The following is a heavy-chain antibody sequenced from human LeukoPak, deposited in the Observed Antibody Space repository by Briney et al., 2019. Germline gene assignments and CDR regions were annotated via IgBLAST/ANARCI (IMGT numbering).Heavy chain of an antibody. CDR2: IYYAATT. J-gene: IGHJ4*02. CDR1: GGSISRDY. Sequence: PSETLSLTCTVSGGSISRDYWSWIRQLPGKGLEWIGYIYYAATTNYNPSLKSRVTISIDTSKNQFSLKLSSVTAADTAVYYCARKGYTIGSFDYWGQGTLVTVSS. CDR3: ARKGYTIGSFDY. D-gene: IGHD3-10*01. V-gene: IGHV4-59*12.